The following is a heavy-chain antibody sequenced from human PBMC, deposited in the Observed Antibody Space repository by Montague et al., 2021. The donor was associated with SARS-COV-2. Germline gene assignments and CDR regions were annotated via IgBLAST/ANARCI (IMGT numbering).Heavy chain of an antibody. CDR1: GGSLSTYY. J-gene: IGHJ6*02. CDR2: IYYTGNT. Sequence: SETLSLTCTVSGGSLSTYYWSWIRQPPGKGLECIGYIYYTGNTNYNPSLKSRVTISVGTSKNQFSLKLGSVTAADTAVYYCARFFGPYYYGLDVWGQGTTVTVSS. CDR3: ARFFGPYYYGLDV. V-gene: IGHV4-59*13. D-gene: IGHD3-10*01.